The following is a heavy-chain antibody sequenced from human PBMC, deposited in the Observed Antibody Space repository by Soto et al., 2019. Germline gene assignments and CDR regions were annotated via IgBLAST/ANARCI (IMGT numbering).Heavy chain of an antibody. CDR3: ARGGGNFGQDFDL. D-gene: IGHD2-21*01. J-gene: IGHJ2*01. CDR1: GGSISKSRW. V-gene: IGHV4-4*02. Sequence: QVQLQESGPGLVKPSGTLSLTCVVSGGSISKSRWWSWVRQPPGKGLEWIGEIYHTGSTNNKPSLKSRVTISVDMSKNQFSLNLKSVTAADTAVYYCARGGGNFGQDFDLWGRGTLVTVSS. CDR2: IYHTGST.